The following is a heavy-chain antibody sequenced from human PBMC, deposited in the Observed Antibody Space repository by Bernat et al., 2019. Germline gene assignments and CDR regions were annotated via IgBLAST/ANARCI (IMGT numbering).Heavy chain of an antibody. CDR1: GFTFGDHA. CDR2: INWNGGQI. CDR3: VKGDGDY. V-gene: IGHV3-9*01. Sequence: EVQLVESGGGLVQPGRSLRLSCAASGFTFGDHAMHWVRQAPGKGLEWVSGINWNGGQIGYADSVKGRFTISRDSAKNSLFLQMNSLRFEDTALYYCVKGDGDYVGQGTLVTVSS. J-gene: IGHJ4*02.